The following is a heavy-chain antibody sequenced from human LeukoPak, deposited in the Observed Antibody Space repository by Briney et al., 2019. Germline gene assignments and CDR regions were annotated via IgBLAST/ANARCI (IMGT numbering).Heavy chain of an antibody. V-gene: IGHV3-30-3*01. D-gene: IGHD2-2*02. CDR3: AREPIPYYYYGMDV. J-gene: IGHJ6*02. Sequence: GGSLRLSCAASGFTFSSYDMNWVRQAPGKGLEWVAVISYDGSNKYYADSVKGRFTISRDNSKNTLFLQMNSLRAEDTAVYYCAREPIPYYYYGMDVWGQGTTVTVSS. CDR1: GFTFSSYD. CDR2: ISYDGSNK.